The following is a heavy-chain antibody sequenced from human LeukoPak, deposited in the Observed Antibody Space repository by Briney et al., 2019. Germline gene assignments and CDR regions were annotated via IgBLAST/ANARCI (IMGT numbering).Heavy chain of an antibody. D-gene: IGHD5-18*01. Sequence: PGGSLRLSCAAPGXTVSSNYMSWVRQAPGKGLEWVSVIDSGGSTYYADSVKGRFTISRDNSENTLYLQMNSLRAEDTAVYYCARDSRGYNYGRPPDYWGQGTLVTVSS. CDR3: ARDSRGYNYGRPPDY. J-gene: IGHJ4*02. CDR1: GXTVSSNY. V-gene: IGHV3-66*01. CDR2: IDSGGST.